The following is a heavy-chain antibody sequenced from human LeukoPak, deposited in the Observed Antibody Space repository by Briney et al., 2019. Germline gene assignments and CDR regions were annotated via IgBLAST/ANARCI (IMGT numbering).Heavy chain of an antibody. Sequence: QPGGSLRLSCAASGFTFSSYSMNWVRQAPGKGLEWVSYISSSSSTIYYADSVKGRFTISRDNAKNSLYLQMNSLRAEDTAVYYCARPYGDQEEVSPVDYWGQGTLVTVSS. V-gene: IGHV3-48*04. D-gene: IGHD4-17*01. J-gene: IGHJ4*02. CDR2: ISSSSSTI. CDR1: GFTFSSYS. CDR3: ARPYGDQEEVSPVDY.